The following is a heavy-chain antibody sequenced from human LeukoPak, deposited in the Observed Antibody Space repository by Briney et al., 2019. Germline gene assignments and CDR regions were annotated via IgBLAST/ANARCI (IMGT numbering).Heavy chain of an antibody. V-gene: IGHV4-30-4*08. CDR3: ARAHGLDY. CDR1: GGSISIGAYY. Sequence: SETLSLTSTVSGGSISIGAYYWSWIRQPPGKGLEWIGHIYYSGSTYYNPSLRSRVTISVDTSKNQFSLKLTSVTAADTAVYYCARAHGLDYWGQGTLVTVSS. CDR2: IYYSGST. J-gene: IGHJ4*02. D-gene: IGHD2-8*01.